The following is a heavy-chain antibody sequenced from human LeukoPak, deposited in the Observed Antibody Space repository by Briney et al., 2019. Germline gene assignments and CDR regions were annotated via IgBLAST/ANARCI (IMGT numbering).Heavy chain of an antibody. Sequence: PSETLSLTCAVYGGSFSGYYWSWVRQPPGKGLEWIGEINHSGSTNYNPSLKSRVTISVDTSKNQYSLKLSSVTAADTAVYYSATGPPVFYCSGGSCYDAGYYYYGMDVWGQGTTVTVSS. D-gene: IGHD2-15*01. J-gene: IGHJ6*02. V-gene: IGHV4-34*01. CDR1: GGSFSGYY. CDR2: INHSGST. CDR3: ATGPPVFYCSGGSCYDAGYYYYGMDV.